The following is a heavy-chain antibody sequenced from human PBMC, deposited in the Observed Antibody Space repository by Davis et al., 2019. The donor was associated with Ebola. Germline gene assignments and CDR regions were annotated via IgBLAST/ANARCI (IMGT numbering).Heavy chain of an antibody. Sequence: PGGSLRLSCTASGFTFGDYAMSWVRQAPGKGLEWVGFIRSKAYGGTTEYAASVKGRFTISRDDSKSIAYLQMNSLKTEDTAVYYCTRVGGIRGVIEYYFDYWGQGTVVTVSS. CDR1: GFTFGDYA. CDR2: IRSKAYGGTT. V-gene: IGHV3-49*04. D-gene: IGHD3-10*01. CDR3: TRVGGIRGVIEYYFDY. J-gene: IGHJ4*02.